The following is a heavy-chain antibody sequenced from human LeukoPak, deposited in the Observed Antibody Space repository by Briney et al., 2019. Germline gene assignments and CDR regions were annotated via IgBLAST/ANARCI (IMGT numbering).Heavy chain of an antibody. CDR2: ISGSGGST. V-gene: IGHV3-23*01. J-gene: IGHJ6*03. D-gene: IGHD5/OR15-5a*01. Sequence: GGSLRLSCAASGFTFSSYAMSWVPQAPGKGLEWVSAISGSGGSTYYADSVKGRFTISRDNSKNTLYLQMNSLRAEDTAVYYCAKGWSTYYYYYYMDVWGKGTTVTVSS. CDR1: GFTFSSYA. CDR3: AKGWSTYYYYYYMDV.